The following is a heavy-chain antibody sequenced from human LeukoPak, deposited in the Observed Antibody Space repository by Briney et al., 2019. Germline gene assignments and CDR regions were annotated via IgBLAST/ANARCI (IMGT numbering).Heavy chain of an antibody. CDR1: GGSISSGSYY. D-gene: IGHD4-11*01. V-gene: IGHV4-61*02. CDR2: IYTSGST. CDR3: ARGLPHSSYGGYYYYYMDV. J-gene: IGHJ6*03. Sequence: PSETLSLTCTVSGGSISSGSYYWSWIRQPAGKGLEWIGRIYTSGSTNYNPSLKSRVTISVDTSKNQFSLKLSSVTAADTAVYYCARGLPHSSYGGYYYYYMDVWGKGTTVTVSS.